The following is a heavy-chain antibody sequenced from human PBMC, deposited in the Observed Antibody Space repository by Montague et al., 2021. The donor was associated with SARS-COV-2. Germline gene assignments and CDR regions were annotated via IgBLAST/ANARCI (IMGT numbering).Heavy chain of an antibody. CDR2: TKYTSTRYE. CDR1: GDSVSSNNAA. D-gene: IGHD2-8*02. J-gene: IGHJ3*01. Sequence: CAISGDSVSSNNAAWNWIRQSPSRGLEWLGRTKYTSTRYETYAVSVQSRITITADTSKNQFSLHLNSVTPEDTAVYYCARDLYWAFDAWGLGTTVTVSA. V-gene: IGHV6-1*01. CDR3: ARDLYWAFDA.